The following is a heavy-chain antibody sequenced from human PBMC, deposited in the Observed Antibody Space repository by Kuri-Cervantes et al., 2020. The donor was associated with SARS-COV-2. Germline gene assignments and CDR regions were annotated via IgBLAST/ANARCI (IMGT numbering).Heavy chain of an antibody. D-gene: IGHD4-23*01. CDR1: GVSVTTFGSY. Sequence: SETLSLTCTVSGVSVTTFGSYWTWIRQPPGKGLEWVGYIYYNGSTYYNPSLRSRVTISVDTSKNQFSLKLSSVTAADTAVYYCARTKRSTVVTPSVPYFDYWGQGTLVTVSS. CDR2: IYYNGST. J-gene: IGHJ4*02. V-gene: IGHV4-30-4*08. CDR3: ARTKRSTVVTPSVPYFDY.